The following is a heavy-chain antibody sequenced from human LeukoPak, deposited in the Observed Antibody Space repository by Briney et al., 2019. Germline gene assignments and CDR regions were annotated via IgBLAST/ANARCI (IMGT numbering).Heavy chain of an antibody. J-gene: IGHJ4*02. V-gene: IGHV1-18*01. Sequence: ASVKVSCKAFGYTFTNYGISWVRQAPGQGLEWMGWISTYNGNTNYAQKLQGRVTMTTDTSTRTVYMELRSLRSDDTAMYYCARDIGRGRYYFVSSAYFGGYWGQGTLVTVSS. CDR2: ISTYNGNT. CDR1: GYTFTNYG. D-gene: IGHD3-22*01. CDR3: ARDIGRGRYYFVSSAYFGGY.